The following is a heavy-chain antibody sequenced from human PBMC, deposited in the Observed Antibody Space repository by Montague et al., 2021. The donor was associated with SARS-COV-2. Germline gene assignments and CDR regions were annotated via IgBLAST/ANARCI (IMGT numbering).Heavy chain of an antibody. CDR2: IRSKHYSYTT. J-gene: IGHJ3*02. CDR1: GFTFSDYY. CDR3: ARRRVSDGFDI. Sequence: SLRLSCAASGFTFSDYYMDWVRQAPGKGLEWVGRIRSKHYSYTTQYAASVKGRFIISRDDSESLLHLQMNSLEIEDTAVYFCARRRVSDGFDIWGQGTMVTVSS. D-gene: IGHD5-24*01. V-gene: IGHV3-72*01.